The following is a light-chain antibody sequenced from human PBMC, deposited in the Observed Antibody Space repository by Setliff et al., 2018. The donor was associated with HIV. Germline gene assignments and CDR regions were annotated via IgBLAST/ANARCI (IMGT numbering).Light chain of an antibody. CDR1: SSDVGAYNL. V-gene: IGLV2-23*02. J-gene: IGLJ1*01. CDR2: EVT. Sequence: ALAQPASVSGSPGQSITISCTGTSSDVGAYNLVSWYQQRPGKGPKLLISEVTQRPSGVSNRFSASKSGNTASLTISGLQAEDEADYYCCSYAGRSSSFYVFGTGTKVTVL. CDR3: CSYAGRSSSFYV.